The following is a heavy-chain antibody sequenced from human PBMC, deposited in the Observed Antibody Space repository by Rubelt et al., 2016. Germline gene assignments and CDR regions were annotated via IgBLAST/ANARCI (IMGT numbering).Heavy chain of an antibody. CDR3: ARRRRNYDPRNWFDP. CDR2: IYYSGST. J-gene: IGHJ5*02. D-gene: IGHD3-3*01. Sequence: QLQESGPGLVKPSETLSLTCTVSGGSISSSSYYWGWIRQPPGKGLEWIGSIYYSGSTYYNPSLKSRVTISVDTSKNQSSLKLSSVTAADTAVYYCARRRRNYDPRNWFDPWGQGTLVTVSS. V-gene: IGHV4-39*01. CDR1: GGSISSSSYY.